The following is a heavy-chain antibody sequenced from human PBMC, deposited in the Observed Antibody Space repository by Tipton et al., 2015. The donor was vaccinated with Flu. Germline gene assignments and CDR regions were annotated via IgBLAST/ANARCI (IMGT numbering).Heavy chain of an antibody. CDR2: IYYNGGT. CDR3: ARGWGLTTTRADAFDI. V-gene: IGHV4-31*03. CDR1: GASISSGGDY. Sequence: PSLTCTVSGASISSGGDYWTWIRQHPGKGLEWIGFIYYNGGTRYNPSLKSRVTISMDSSRNQFSLKLSFVTAADTAVYYCARGWGLTTTRADAFDIWGQGTMVTVSS. D-gene: IGHD3-16*01. J-gene: IGHJ3*02.